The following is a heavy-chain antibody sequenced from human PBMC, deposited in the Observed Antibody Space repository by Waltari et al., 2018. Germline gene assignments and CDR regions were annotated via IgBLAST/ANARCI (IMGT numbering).Heavy chain of an antibody. CDR3: ARDHGRSLQNDLREDWFDP. Sequence: QVQLVQSGAEVKKPGSSVKVSCKASGGTFSSYAISWVRPDPGQGLEWMGGIIPIFGTANYAQKFQGRVTITADESTSTAYMELSSLRSEDTAVYYCARDHGRSLQNDLREDWFDPWGQGTLVTVSS. J-gene: IGHJ5*02. D-gene: IGHD1-1*01. CDR2: IIPIFGTA. CDR1: GGTFSSYA. V-gene: IGHV1-69*01.